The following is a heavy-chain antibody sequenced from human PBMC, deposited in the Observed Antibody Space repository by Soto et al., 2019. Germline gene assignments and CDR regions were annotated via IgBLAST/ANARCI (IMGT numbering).Heavy chain of an antibody. D-gene: IGHD3-22*01. CDR3: ARQIYDSDTGPNFQYYFDS. V-gene: IGHV5-10-1*01. J-gene: IGHJ4*02. CDR1: GYSFAGYW. CDR2: IDPSDSQT. Sequence: VASLRLSWKVAGYSFAGYWITWVRQKPGEGLEWMGRIDPSDSQTSYSPSFRGHVTISVTKSITTVFLQWSSLRASDTAMYYCARQIYDSDTGPNFQYYFDSWGQGTPVTVSS.